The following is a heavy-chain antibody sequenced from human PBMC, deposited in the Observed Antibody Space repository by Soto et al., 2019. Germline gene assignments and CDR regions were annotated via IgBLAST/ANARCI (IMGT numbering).Heavy chain of an antibody. J-gene: IGHJ6*02. CDR3: AKSPGGLDGYNSDYYGMDV. CDR1: GLTFSTYA. V-gene: IGHV3-23*01. D-gene: IGHD5-12*01. Sequence: EVHLLESGGYLVQPGGSLRLSCTASGLTFSTYAMSWVRQAPGKWLEWVSAIGGSGTGGRTYYADAVQGRFTISRDNSKNTVYLQMNSLRAADTAVYYCAKSPGGLDGYNSDYYGMDVWGQGTTVTVSS. CDR2: IGGSGTGGRT.